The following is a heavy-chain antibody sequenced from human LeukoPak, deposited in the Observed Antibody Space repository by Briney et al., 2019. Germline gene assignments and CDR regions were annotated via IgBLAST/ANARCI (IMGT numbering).Heavy chain of an antibody. Sequence: SETLSFTCTVSGGSISSYYWSWIRQPPGKGLEWIGYIYYSGSTNYNPSLKSRVTISVDTSKNQFSLKLSSVTAADTAVYYCARGSGYDYGYWGQGTLVTVSS. D-gene: IGHD5-12*01. CDR1: GGSISSYY. J-gene: IGHJ4*02. CDR3: ARGSGYDYGY. V-gene: IGHV4-59*01. CDR2: IYYSGST.